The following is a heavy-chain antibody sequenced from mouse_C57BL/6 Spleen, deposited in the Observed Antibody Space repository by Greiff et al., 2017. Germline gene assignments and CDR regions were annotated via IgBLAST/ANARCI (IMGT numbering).Heavy chain of an antibody. Sequence: DVKLVESGGGLVKPGGSLKLSCAASGFTFSSYTMSWVRQTPEKRLEWVATISGGGGNTYYPDSVKGRFTISRDNAKNTLDLQLSSLRSEDTALYYCARRGGGAWFAYWGQGTLVTVSA. CDR3: ARRGGGAWFAY. CDR1: GFTFSSYT. J-gene: IGHJ3*01. CDR2: ISGGGGNT. V-gene: IGHV5-9*01.